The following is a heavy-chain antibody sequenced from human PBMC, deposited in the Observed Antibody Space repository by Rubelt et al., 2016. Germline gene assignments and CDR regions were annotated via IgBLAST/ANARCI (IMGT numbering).Heavy chain of an antibody. V-gene: IGHV3-48*01. D-gene: IGHD1-26*01. CDR3: AEWEPDHPFDY. Sequence: ASGFTFSSYSMNWVRQASGKGLEWLSYISRSSGTIYYADSVKGRFSIASDNAKNSLYLQMNSLRVEDTAMYYCAEWEPDHPFDYWGQGTVVTVSS. CDR1: GFTFSSYS. J-gene: IGHJ4*02. CDR2: ISRSSGTI.